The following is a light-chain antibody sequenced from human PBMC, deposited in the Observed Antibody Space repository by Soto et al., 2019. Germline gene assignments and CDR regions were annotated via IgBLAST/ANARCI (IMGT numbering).Light chain of an antibody. Sequence: QSVLTQPASVSGSAGQSITISCSGTMRDVGAYNLVSWYQQHPGTAPKLIIYEVRNRPSGISSRFSGSRSGNTASLTISGLQAEDEADYYCSAYAGSSVLFGGGTKLTVL. CDR2: EVR. CDR3: SAYAGSSVL. J-gene: IGLJ2*01. V-gene: IGLV2-14*01. CDR1: MRDVGAYNL.